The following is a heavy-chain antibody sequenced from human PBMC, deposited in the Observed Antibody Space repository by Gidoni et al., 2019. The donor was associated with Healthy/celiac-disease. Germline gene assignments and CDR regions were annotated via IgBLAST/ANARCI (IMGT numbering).Heavy chain of an antibody. D-gene: IGHD6-13*01. V-gene: IGHV3-48*04. Sequence: APGKGLEWVSYISSSSSTIYYADSVEDRFTISRDNAKNSLYQQMNSLRAEDTAVYYCARDESLYSSSWYYFDYWGQGTLVTVSS. J-gene: IGHJ4*02. CDR2: ISSSSSTI. CDR3: ARDESLYSSSWYYFDY.